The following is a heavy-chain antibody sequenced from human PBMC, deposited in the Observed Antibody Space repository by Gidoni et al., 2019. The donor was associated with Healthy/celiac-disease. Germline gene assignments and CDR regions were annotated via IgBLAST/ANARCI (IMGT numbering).Heavy chain of an antibody. J-gene: IGHJ4*02. Sequence: QVQLQESGPGLVKPSETLSLTCTVSGCSISSYYWSWIRQPPGKGLEWIGYIYYSGSTNYNPSLKSRVTISVDTSKNQFSLKLSSVTAADTAVYYCARGTWIQLWFGFDYWGQGTLVTVSS. CDR1: GCSISSYY. D-gene: IGHD5-18*01. V-gene: IGHV4-59*01. CDR2: IYYSGST. CDR3: ARGTWIQLWFGFDY.